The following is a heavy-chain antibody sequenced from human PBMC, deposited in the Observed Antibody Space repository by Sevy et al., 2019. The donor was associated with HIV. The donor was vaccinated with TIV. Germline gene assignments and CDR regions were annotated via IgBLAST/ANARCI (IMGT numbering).Heavy chain of an antibody. CDR2: INQDGSGK. J-gene: IGHJ4*02. D-gene: IGHD4-4*01. CDR1: GFTFSSYW. Sequence: GGSLRLSCAGSGFTFSSYWMSWVRQAPGKGLEWVANINQDGSGKNHVDCVKGRFTISRHNAKNSLYLQMNSLRAEGTGVYYCARDPFSKADYWGQGTLVTVSS. V-gene: IGHV3-7*01. CDR3: ARDPFSKADY.